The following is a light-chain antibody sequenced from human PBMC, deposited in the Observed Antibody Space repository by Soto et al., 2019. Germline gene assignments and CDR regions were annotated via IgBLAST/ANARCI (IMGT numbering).Light chain of an antibody. CDR2: EVT. CDR1: SSDVGNGYDS. Sequence: QSVLTQPASVSGSPGQSITISCSGSSSDVGNGYDSVSWYQQHPGEDPHLIIYEVTTRPSGVSSSFSGSKSGNTTSLTISGLQAEDEADYYCSSSTASVASYVFGTGTKVTVL. V-gene: IGLV2-14*01. J-gene: IGLJ1*01. CDR3: SSSTASVASYV.